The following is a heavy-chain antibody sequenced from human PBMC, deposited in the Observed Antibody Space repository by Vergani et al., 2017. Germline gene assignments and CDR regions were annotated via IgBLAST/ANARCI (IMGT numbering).Heavy chain of an antibody. CDR1: GFTFGDYA. D-gene: IGHD3-10*01. J-gene: IGHJ4*02. CDR3: TTDGITMVRGYY. CDR2: IKSKTDGGTT. V-gene: IGHV3-15*01. Sequence: EVQLVESGGGLVQPGRSLRLSCTASGFTFGDYAMSWVRQAPGKGLEWVGRIKSKTDGGTTDYAAPVKGRFTISRDDSKNTLYLQMNSLTTEDTAVYYCTTDGITMVRGYYWGQGTLVTVSS.